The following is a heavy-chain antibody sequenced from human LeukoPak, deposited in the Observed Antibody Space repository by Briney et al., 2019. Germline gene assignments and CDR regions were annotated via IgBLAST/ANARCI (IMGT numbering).Heavy chain of an antibody. D-gene: IGHD2-2*01. CDR1: AFTFGHHG. CDR2: ISSSSGYI. V-gene: IGHV3-21*01. CDR3: ARYSTTWTEAFDI. Sequence: GGSLRLSCAASAFTFGHHGMNWVRQAPGKGLEWVSSISSSSGYIYYVDSVKGRFTISRDNAKNSLYLHINSLRAEDTAVYYCARYSTTWTEAFDIWGQGTMVTVSS. J-gene: IGHJ3*02.